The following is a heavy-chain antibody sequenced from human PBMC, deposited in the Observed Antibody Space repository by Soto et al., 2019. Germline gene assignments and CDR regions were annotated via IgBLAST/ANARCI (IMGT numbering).Heavy chain of an antibody. CDR3: ARVPLNHDCPDWYLEP. CDR2: IYYSGST. J-gene: IGHJ2*01. CDR1: NDSIRNNY. D-gene: IGHD2-21*02. V-gene: IGHV4-59*01. Sequence: QVQLQESGPGLVKPSETLSLTCSVSNDSIRNNYWSWIRQSPGKGLEWIGCIYYSGSTHYNPSLERSVPMSVDPSKNQFSLRLTSVTAADTAVYYCARVPLNHDCPDWYLEPWGRGPPVTVSS.